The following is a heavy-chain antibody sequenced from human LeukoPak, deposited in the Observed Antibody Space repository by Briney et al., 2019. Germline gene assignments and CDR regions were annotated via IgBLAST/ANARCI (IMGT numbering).Heavy chain of an antibody. CDR2: IYYSGST. J-gene: IGHJ4*02. CDR1: GGSIRSYY. CDR3: ARGCDSSGYYYGYFDY. Sequence: PSETLSLTCNVSGGSIRSYYRSWIRQPPGKGLEWIGYIYYSGSTKYNPSLKSRVTISVDTSKNQFSLKLSSVTAADTAVYYCARGCDSSGYYYGYFDYWGQGTLVTVSS. D-gene: IGHD3-22*01. V-gene: IGHV4-59*01.